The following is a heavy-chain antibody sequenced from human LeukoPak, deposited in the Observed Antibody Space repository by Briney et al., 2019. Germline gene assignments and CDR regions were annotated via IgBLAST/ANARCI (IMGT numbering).Heavy chain of an antibody. D-gene: IGHD3-10*01. V-gene: IGHV4-38-2*01. Sequence: SETLSLTCAVSGYSISSGYYWGWIRQPPGKGLEWIGSIYHSGSTYYNPSLKSRVTISVDTSKNQFSLKLNSVTAADTAVYYCARATDGSGSSSHYYYYYYGMDVWGKGTTVTVSS. J-gene: IGHJ6*04. CDR2: IYHSGST. CDR1: GYSISSGYY. CDR3: ARATDGSGSSSHYYYYYYGMDV.